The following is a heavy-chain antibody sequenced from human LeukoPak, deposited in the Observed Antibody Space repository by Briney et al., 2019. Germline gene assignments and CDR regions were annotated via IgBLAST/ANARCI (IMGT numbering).Heavy chain of an antibody. V-gene: IGHV1-18*01. CDR1: GYTFTSYG. CDR2: ISAYNGNT. D-gene: IGHD4-23*01. CDR3: ARGAPYDYGGSPYYYYGMDV. Sequence: GASVKVSCKASGYTFTSYGISWVRQAPGQGLEWMGWISAYNGNTNYAQKLQGRVTMTTDTSTSTAYMELRSLRSDDTAVYYCARGAPYDYGGSPYYYYGMDVWGQGTPVTVSS. J-gene: IGHJ6*02.